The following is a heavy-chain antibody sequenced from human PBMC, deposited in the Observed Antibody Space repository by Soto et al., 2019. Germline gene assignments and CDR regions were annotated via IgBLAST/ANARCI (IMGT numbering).Heavy chain of an antibody. D-gene: IGHD1-26*01. V-gene: IGHV4-34*01. CDR1: GGSFSGYY. CDR2: INPSGST. CDR3: AKRVGATINGGYFFDS. Sequence: PSETLSLTCAVYGGSFSGYYGSWIRQPPGKGLEWIGEINPSGSTNYNPSLKSRVTLSVDTSKNQFSLKVTSVTAADTAVYYCAKRVGATINGGYFFDSWGQGTLVTFSS. J-gene: IGHJ4*02.